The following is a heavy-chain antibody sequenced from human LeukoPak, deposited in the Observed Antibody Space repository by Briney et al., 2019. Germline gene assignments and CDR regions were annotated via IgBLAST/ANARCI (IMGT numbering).Heavy chain of an antibody. J-gene: IGHJ3*02. CDR2: ISGSGGST. CDR1: GFTFSSYG. D-gene: IGHD1-26*01. CDR3: AKDLKGSYHAFDI. V-gene: IGHV3-23*01. Sequence: PGGTLRLSCAASGFTFSSYGMSWVRQAPGKGLEWVSAISGSGGSTYYADSVKGRFTISRDNSKNTLYLQMNSLRAEDTAVYYCAKDLKGSYHAFDIWGQGTMVTVSS.